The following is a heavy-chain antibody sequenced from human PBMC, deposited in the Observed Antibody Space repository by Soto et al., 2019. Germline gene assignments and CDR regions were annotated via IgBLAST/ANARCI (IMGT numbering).Heavy chain of an antibody. D-gene: IGHD3-10*02. J-gene: IGHJ4*02. CDR3: ARLSVCGDSSGPFDC. V-gene: IGHV4-38-2*02. CDR2: ISHSGSP. CDR1: GYSITSGYY. Sequence: PSRTLSLTGTVAGYSITSGYYWGWVRQPPGKGLEWIVSISHSGSPYYNPSLKSRVTISLDTSTTQFSLKLTSVTAADTAVYYCARLSVCGDSSGPFDCWGQGTLVTVSS.